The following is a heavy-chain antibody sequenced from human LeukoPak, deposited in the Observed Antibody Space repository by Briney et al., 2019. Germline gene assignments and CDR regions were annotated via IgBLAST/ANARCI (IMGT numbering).Heavy chain of an antibody. D-gene: IGHD4/OR15-4a*01. Sequence: GTSLRLSCEVSGFTFSSNPMNWVRQAPGKGLEWVAVISYDGSKKYYTDSVKGRFTISRDNSKDTLYLQMNSLRAEDTAIYYCAKSSRTMAGFFDDWGQGTLVTVSS. CDR2: ISYDGSKK. CDR3: AKSSRTMAGFFDD. J-gene: IGHJ4*02. V-gene: IGHV3-30-3*02. CDR1: GFTFSSNP.